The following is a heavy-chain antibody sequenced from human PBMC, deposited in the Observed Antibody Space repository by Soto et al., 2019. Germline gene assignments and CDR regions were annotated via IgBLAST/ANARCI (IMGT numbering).Heavy chain of an antibody. CDR3: ARDTVVVFSSYDDYRDVIYF. J-gene: IGHJ1*01. D-gene: IGHD3-22*01. Sequence: SQARSHRRTGSAGTPRPSEHHVCWIRQDKEKGLEWIGYIYYSGSTYYNPSLKSRVTISVDTSKNQFSLKLSSVTAADTAVYYCARDTVVVFSSYDDYRDVIYF. V-gene: IGHV4-30-4*01. CDR2: IYYSGST. CDR1: AGTPRPSEHH.